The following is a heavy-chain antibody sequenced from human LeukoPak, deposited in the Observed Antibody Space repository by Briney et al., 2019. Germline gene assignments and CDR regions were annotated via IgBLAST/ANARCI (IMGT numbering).Heavy chain of an antibody. CDR3: ARDLAYCGGDCYPGGDY. Sequence: ASVKVSCKASGGTFSSYAISSVRQAPGQGLEWMGRIIPIFGTANYAQKFQGRVTITADKSTSTAYMELSSLRSEDTAVYYCARDLAYCGGDCYPGGDYWGQGTLVTVSS. CDR1: GGTFSSYA. D-gene: IGHD2-21*02. V-gene: IGHV1-69*06. CDR2: IIPIFGTA. J-gene: IGHJ4*02.